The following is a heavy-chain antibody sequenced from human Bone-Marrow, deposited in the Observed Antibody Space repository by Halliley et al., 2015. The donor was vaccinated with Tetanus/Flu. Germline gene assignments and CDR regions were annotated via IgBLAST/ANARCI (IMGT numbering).Heavy chain of an antibody. Sequence: LRLSCTLSGGSISSYYWSWIRQPPGKSLEWIGYVYYTGHTNYSPSLKSRVTISVDTSENHFSLHLSSVTAADTAVYYCARHMIRGLINWHFDLWGPGALVTVS. CDR1: GGSISSYY. D-gene: IGHD3-10*01. V-gene: IGHV4-59*01. CDR2: VYYTGHT. CDR3: ARHMIRGLINWHFDL. J-gene: IGHJ2*01.